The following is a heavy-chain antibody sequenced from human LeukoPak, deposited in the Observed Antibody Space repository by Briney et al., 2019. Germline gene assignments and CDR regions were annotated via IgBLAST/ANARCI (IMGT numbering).Heavy chain of an antibody. Sequence: ASVKVSCKASGYTFTSYAMHWVRQAPGQRLEWMGWINAGNGNTKYSQKFQGRVTITRDTPASTAYMELSSLRSEDTAVYYCARDGDYGDPMDPPRALDYWGQGTLVTVSS. D-gene: IGHD4-17*01. CDR1: GYTFTSYA. CDR2: INAGNGNT. V-gene: IGHV1-3*01. CDR3: ARDGDYGDPMDPPRALDY. J-gene: IGHJ4*02.